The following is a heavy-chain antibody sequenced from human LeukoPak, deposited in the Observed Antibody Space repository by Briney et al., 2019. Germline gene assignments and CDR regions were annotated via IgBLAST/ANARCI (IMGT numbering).Heavy chain of an antibody. Sequence: PSETLSLPHSLSGLPMCRFFGIGPRQPPGKGLEWIGHIYYSGRTNYNPSLKSRVTISVDTSKNQFSLKLSSVTAADTAVYYCARDLTMVRGVVDAFDIWGQGTMVTVSA. V-gene: IGHV4-59*01. J-gene: IGHJ3*02. CDR1: GLPMCRFF. CDR3: ARDLTMVRGVVDAFDI. CDR2: IYYSGRT. D-gene: IGHD3-10*01.